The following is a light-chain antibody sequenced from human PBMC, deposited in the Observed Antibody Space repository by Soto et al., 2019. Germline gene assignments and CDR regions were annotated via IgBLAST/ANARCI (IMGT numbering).Light chain of an antibody. CDR1: QSVSSN. CDR3: QQYNKWPLT. CDR2: HTS. V-gene: IGKV3-15*01. J-gene: IGKJ4*01. Sequence: EIVMTQSPATLSVSPGERATLSCRASQSVSSNLAWYQQQPGQAPRLLIYHTSTRATGIPARFSGSGSVTEFTLTISSLQSEDFAVYYCQQYNKWPLTFGGGTKVEIK.